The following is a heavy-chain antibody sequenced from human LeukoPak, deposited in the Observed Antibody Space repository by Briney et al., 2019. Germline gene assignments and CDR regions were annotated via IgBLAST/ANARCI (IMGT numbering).Heavy chain of an antibody. Sequence: GGSLRLSCVASGFTFSSYSMNWVRQAPGKGLEWVSYISSSSSTIYYADSVKGRFTISRDNSKNTLYLQMNSLRAEDTAVYYCRLSSDAFDIWGQGTMVTVSS. D-gene: IGHD3-16*02. CDR2: ISSSSSTI. CDR3: RLSSDAFDI. V-gene: IGHV3-48*01. J-gene: IGHJ3*02. CDR1: GFTFSSYS.